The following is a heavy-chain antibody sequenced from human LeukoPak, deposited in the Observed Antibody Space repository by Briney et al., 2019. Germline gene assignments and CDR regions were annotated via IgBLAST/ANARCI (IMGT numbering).Heavy chain of an antibody. CDR2: IIPIFGKA. CDR1: GGTFSSYA. Sequence: GASVKVSCKASGGTFSSYAISWVRQAPGQGLEWMGGIIPIFGKANYAQKFQGRVTITTDESTSTAYMELSSLRSEDTAVYYCARREITMIVVVTYNWFDPWGQGTLVTVSS. J-gene: IGHJ5*02. CDR3: ARREITMIVVVTYNWFDP. D-gene: IGHD3-22*01. V-gene: IGHV1-69*05.